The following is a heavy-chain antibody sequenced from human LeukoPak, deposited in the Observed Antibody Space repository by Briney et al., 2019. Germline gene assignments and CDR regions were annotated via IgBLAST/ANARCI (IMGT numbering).Heavy chain of an antibody. V-gene: IGHV4-4*07. CDR1: GGSISSYY. D-gene: IGHD6-19*01. Sequence: SETLSLTCTVSGGSISSYYWSWIRQPAGKGLEWIGRTYTSGSTNYNPSLKSRVTISVDTSKNQFSLKLSSVTAADTAVYYCARRSGYSSGWYLYNWFDPWGQGTLVTVSS. CDR3: ARRSGYSSGWYLYNWFDP. J-gene: IGHJ5*02. CDR2: TYTSGST.